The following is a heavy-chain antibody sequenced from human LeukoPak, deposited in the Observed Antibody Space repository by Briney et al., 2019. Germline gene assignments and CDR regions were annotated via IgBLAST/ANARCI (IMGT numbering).Heavy chain of an antibody. D-gene: IGHD1-26*01. V-gene: IGHV4-61*09. CDR3: ARDPYSGSYFFDY. CDR2: IHTSGST. J-gene: IGHJ4*02. Sequence: PSQTLSLTCTVSGASISSTSYCWGWIRQPAGKGLEWIGHIHTSGSTNYNPSLKSRVTISVDTSKNQFSLKLSSVTAADTAVYYCARDPYSGSYFFDYWGQGTLVTVSS. CDR1: GASISSTSYC.